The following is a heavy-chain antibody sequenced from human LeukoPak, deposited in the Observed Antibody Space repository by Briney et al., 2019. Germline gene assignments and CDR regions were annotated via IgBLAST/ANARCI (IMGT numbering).Heavy chain of an antibody. V-gene: IGHV3-21*01. CDR3: ARIYYGSGSQTLDY. J-gene: IGHJ4*02. Sequence: GGSLRLSCAASGFTFSSYSMHWVRQAPGKGLEWVSSISSSSSYIYYADSVKGRFTISRDNAKNSLYLQMNSLRAEDTAVYYCARIYYGSGSQTLDYWGQGTLVTVSS. D-gene: IGHD3-10*01. CDR1: GFTFSSYS. CDR2: ISSSSSYI.